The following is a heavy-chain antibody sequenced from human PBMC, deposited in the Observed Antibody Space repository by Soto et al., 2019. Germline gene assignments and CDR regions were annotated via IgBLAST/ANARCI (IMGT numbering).Heavy chain of an antibody. Sequence: QVELQESGPRLVKSSGTLSLTCEVSSGSISTGNWWSWVRQPPGKGLEWIGEIYYTGATNYNPSHKSRATMTIDKSNDQFSLILTSATAADTAVYYCARVCSSGSGWMYYFDFWGQGILVSVSS. CDR1: SGSISTGNW. CDR2: IYYTGAT. CDR3: ARVCSSGSGWMYYFDF. V-gene: IGHV4-4*02. D-gene: IGHD6-25*01. J-gene: IGHJ4*02.